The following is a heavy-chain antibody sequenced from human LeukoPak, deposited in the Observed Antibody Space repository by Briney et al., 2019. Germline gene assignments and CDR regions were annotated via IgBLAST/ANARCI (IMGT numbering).Heavy chain of an antibody. V-gene: IGHV3-23*01. D-gene: IGHD2-15*01. J-gene: IGHJ4*02. Sequence: GGSLRLSCAASGFTFSNYAMSWVRQAPGKGLEWVSAISGSGGTTYHADSVKGRFTISRDNSKNTLYLQVNSLRAEDTAVYYCAKLATEGYFDYWGQGTQVTVSS. CDR2: ISGSGGTT. CDR3: AKLATEGYFDY. CDR1: GFTFSNYA.